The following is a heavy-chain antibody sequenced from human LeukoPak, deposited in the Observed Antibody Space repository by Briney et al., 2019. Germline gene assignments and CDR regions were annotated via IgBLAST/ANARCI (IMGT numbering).Heavy chain of an antibody. D-gene: IGHD5-18*01. CDR1: GFSISSYA. Sequence: GGSLRLSCAASGFSISSYAMSWVRQAPGKGLEWVSAISGSGGSTFYADSVKGRFTISRDNSKDTLYLQMNSLRAEDTAVYYCAKSKDRYGLFFFDYWGQGTLVTVSS. CDR2: ISGSGGST. CDR3: AKSKDRYGLFFFDY. J-gene: IGHJ4*02. V-gene: IGHV3-23*01.